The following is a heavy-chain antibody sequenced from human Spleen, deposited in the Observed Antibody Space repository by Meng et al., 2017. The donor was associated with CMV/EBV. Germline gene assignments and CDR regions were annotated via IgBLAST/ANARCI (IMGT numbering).Heavy chain of an antibody. CDR3: AHSLYSNVLFDF. CDR2: IYWDDDK. V-gene: IGHV2-5*02. Sequence: QITLKESGPTLVKPTQTLTLTCTFSGFSFTTSGVGVGWIRQPPGKALEWLALIYWDDDKRYSPSLRSRLTITKDTSKNQVVLTVTNMDPVDTATYYCAHSLYSNVLFDFWGQGTLVTVSS. D-gene: IGHD4-11*01. J-gene: IGHJ4*02. CDR1: GFSFTTSGVG.